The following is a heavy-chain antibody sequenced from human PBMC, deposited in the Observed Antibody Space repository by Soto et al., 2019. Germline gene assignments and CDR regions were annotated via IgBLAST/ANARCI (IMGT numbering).Heavy chain of an antibody. D-gene: IGHD2-2*01. Sequence: VQLVESGGGVVQPGRSLRLSCAASGFTFSSYGMHWVRQAPGKGLEWVAVIWYDGSNKYYADSVKGRFTISRDNSKNTLYLQMNSLRAEDTAVYYCARDGWEVPAAMLDYYYYMDVWGKGTTVTVSS. V-gene: IGHV3-33*01. CDR3: ARDGWEVPAAMLDYYYYMDV. CDR1: GFTFSSYG. CDR2: IWYDGSNK. J-gene: IGHJ6*03.